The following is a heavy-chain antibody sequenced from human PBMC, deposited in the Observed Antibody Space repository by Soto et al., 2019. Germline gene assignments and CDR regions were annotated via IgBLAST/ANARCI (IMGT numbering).Heavy chain of an antibody. CDR2: ISYDGSNK. V-gene: IGHV3-30-3*01. D-gene: IGHD3-10*01. CDR3: ARGGGDMVRGVNSV. CDR1: GFTFSSYA. Sequence: QVQLVESGGGVVQPGRSLRLSCAASGFTFSSYAMHWVRQAPGKGLEWVAVISYDGSNKYYADSVKGRFTISRDNSKNTLYLQMNSLRAEDTAVYYWARGGGDMVRGVNSVWGQGTTVTVSS. J-gene: IGHJ6*02.